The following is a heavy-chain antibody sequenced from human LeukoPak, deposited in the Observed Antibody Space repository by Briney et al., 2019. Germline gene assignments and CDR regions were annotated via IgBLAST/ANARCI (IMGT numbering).Heavy chain of an antibody. CDR2: ISSSSGYI. CDR1: GFTFSSYS. CDR3: ARDSSGQSGGYYFDY. D-gene: IGHD6-19*01. V-gene: IGHV3-21*01. J-gene: IGHJ4*02. Sequence: PGGSLRLSCAASGFTFSSYSMNWVRQAPGKGLEWVSSISSSSGYIYYADSVKGRFTISRDNAKNSLYLQMNSLRAEDTAVYYCARDSSGQSGGYYFDYWGQGTLVTVSS.